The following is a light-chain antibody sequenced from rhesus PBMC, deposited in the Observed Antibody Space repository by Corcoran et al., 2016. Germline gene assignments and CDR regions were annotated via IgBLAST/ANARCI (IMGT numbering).Light chain of an antibody. Sequence: DIQMTQSPSSLSASVGDTVTITCRASQSISSWLAWYQQKPGKAPKLLIYKAPRLQSGVPSRFSGSGSGTDFTLTISSLQSEDFATYYCQQYSSSPLTFGGGTKVELK. CDR3: QQYSSSPLT. CDR1: QSISSW. V-gene: IGKV1-22*01. J-gene: IGKJ4*01. CDR2: KAP.